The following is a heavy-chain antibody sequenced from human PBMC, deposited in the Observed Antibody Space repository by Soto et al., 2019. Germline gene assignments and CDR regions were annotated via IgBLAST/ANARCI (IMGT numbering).Heavy chain of an antibody. Sequence: QVQLVESGGGVVQPGRSLRLSCAASGFTFSSYAMHWVRQAPGKGLEWVAVISYDGSNKYYADSVKGRFTISRDNSKNTLYLQMNSLRAEDTAVYYCARGLGDGYNHRVNDYWGQGTLVTVSS. V-gene: IGHV3-30-3*01. CDR1: GFTFSSYA. CDR3: ARGLGDGYNHRVNDY. CDR2: ISYDGSNK. D-gene: IGHD5-12*01. J-gene: IGHJ4*02.